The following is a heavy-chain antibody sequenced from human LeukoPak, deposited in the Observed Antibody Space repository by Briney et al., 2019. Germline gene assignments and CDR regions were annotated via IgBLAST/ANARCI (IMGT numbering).Heavy chain of an antibody. D-gene: IGHD4-23*01. CDR1: GYTFTSYF. CDR2: INPRGGST. CDR3: ATAKFGGNSYFDY. V-gene: IGHV1-46*01. J-gene: IGHJ4*02. Sequence: ASVKVSCKASGYTFTSYFIHWVRQAPGQGLEWMGIINPRGGSTNYAQKFQGRVTMTRGTSTSTVYMELSSLRSEDTAVYYCATAKFGGNSYFDYWGQGTLVTVSS.